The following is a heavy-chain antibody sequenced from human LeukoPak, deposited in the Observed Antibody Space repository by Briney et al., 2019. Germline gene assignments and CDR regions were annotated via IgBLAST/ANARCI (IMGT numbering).Heavy chain of an antibody. CDR1: GFTVSSNY. CDR2: IYSGGST. D-gene: IGHD3-22*01. Sequence: PGGSLRLSCAASGFTVSSNYMSWVRQAPGKGLEWVSVIYSGGSTYYADSVKGRFTISRDNSKNTLYLQMNSLRAEDTAVYYCAGVGNYDTSGYYFAFDIWGQGTMVTVSS. V-gene: IGHV3-53*01. CDR3: AGVGNYDTSGYYFAFDI. J-gene: IGHJ3*02.